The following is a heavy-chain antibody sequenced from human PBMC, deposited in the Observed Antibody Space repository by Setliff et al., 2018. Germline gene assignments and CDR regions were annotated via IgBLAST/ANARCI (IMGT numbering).Heavy chain of an antibody. D-gene: IGHD4-17*01. V-gene: IGHV4-4*07. Sequence: PSETLSLTCNVYGASVINYYWNWIRQSAGEGLEWLGRIYSDGRSSYNPSLKSRISMSLDASKNEIFLKMSSLTAADTARYYCVRVGREYGDSGGHDASRNWGQGKMVTVSS. CDR3: VRVGREYGDSGGHDASRN. J-gene: IGHJ1*01. CDR1: GASVINYY. CDR2: IYSDGRS.